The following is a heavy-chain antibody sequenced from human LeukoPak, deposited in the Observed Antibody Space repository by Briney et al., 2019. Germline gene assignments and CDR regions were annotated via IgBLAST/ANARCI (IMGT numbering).Heavy chain of an antibody. CDR2: IYYSGST. CDR3: AREPTYYDFWSGTAYYYYMDV. V-gene: IGHV4-30-4*08. J-gene: IGHJ6*03. CDR1: GGSISSGDCY. Sequence: SETLSLTCTVSGGSISSGDCYWSWIRQPPGKGLEWIGYIYYSGSTYYNPSLKSRVTISVDTSKNQFSLKLSSVTAADTAVYYCAREPTYYDFWSGTAYYYYMDVWGKGTTVTVSS. D-gene: IGHD3-3*01.